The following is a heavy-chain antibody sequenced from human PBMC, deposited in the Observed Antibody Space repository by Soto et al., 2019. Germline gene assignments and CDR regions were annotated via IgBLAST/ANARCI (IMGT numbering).Heavy chain of an antibody. CDR1: GGTFSGYA. V-gene: IGHV1-69*13. J-gene: IGHJ6*02. CDR3: ARGAKLQYPYYYYGMDV. D-gene: IGHD4-4*01. CDR2: IIPIFGTA. Sequence: SVKVSCKASGGTFSGYAISWVRQAPGQGLEWMGGIIPIFGTANYAQKFQGRVTITADESTSTAYMELSSLRSEDTAVYYCARGAKLQYPYYYYGMDVWGQGTTVTVSS.